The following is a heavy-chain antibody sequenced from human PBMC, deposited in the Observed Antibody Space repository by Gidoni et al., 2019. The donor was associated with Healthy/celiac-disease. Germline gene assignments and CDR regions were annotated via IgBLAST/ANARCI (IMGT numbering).Heavy chain of an antibody. D-gene: IGHD3-3*01. CDR1: GFTFSSAW. Sequence: EVQLVESVGGLVQPGGSLRLACAASGFTFSSAWMSWVRQAPGKGLEWVANIKQDGSEKYYVDSVKGRFTISRDNAKNSLYLQMNSLRAEDTAVYYCAREGRYDFWSGYFEAYFDYWGQGTLVTVSS. V-gene: IGHV3-7*03. CDR2: IKQDGSEK. J-gene: IGHJ4*02. CDR3: AREGRYDFWSGYFEAYFDY.